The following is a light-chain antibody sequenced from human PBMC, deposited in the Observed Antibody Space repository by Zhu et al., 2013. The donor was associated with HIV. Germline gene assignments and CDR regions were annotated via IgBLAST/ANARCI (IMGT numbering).Light chain of an antibody. CDR2: KAS. CDR3: HQPYTFPFT. CDR1: QSISSW. Sequence: DIQMTQSPSTLSASVGDRVTITCRASQSISSWLAWYQQKPGKAPKLLIYKASSLESGVPSRFSGSGSGTEFTLTISSLQPDDFATYYCHQPYTFPFTFGPGTKVDIK. J-gene: IGKJ3*01. V-gene: IGKV1-5*03.